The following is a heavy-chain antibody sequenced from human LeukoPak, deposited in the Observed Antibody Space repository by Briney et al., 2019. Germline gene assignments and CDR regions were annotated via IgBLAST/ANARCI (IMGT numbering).Heavy chain of an antibody. CDR1: GFTFSTYN. CDR3: ARDSSDRPYIEAAYSDYDFWSGYNYYYGMDV. V-gene: IGHV3-48*01. J-gene: IGHJ6*02. D-gene: IGHD3-3*01. CDR2: ITSSSTNI. Sequence: GGSLRLSCAASGFTFSTYNMNWVRQAPGKGLEWVSHITSSSTNIYYADSVKGRFTISRDNAKNALYLQMNSLRAEDTAVYYCARDSSDRPYIEAAYSDYDFWSGYNYYYGMDVWGQGTTVTVSS.